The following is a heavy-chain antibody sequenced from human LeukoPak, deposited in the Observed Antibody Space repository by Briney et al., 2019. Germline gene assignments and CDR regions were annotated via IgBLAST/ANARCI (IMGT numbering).Heavy chain of an antibody. J-gene: IGHJ6*02. CDR3: ARVLGYSSSWYSRSYYYGMDV. D-gene: IGHD6-13*01. CDR1: GGSISSGGYY. CDR2: IYYSGST. V-gene: IGHV4-31*03. Sequence: SETLSLTCTVSGGSISSGGYYWSWIRQHPGTGLEWIGYIYYSGSTYYNPSLKSRVTISVDTSKNQFSLKLSSVTAADTAVYYCARVLGYSSSWYSRSYYYGMDVWGQGTTVTVSS.